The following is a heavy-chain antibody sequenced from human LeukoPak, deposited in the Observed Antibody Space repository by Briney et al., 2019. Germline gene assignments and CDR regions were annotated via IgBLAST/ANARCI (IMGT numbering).Heavy chain of an antibody. CDR1: GFTFSSYW. J-gene: IGHJ4*02. CDR3: ARSLAQCGGDCYSNWGY. D-gene: IGHD2-21*02. CDR2: LNSDGSGT. V-gene: IGHV3-74*01. Sequence: SGGSLRLSCAASGFTFSSYWMHWVRQAPGKGLVWVSRLNSDGSGTTYADSVKGRFTISRDNSKNTLHLQMNSLRAEDTAVYYCARSLAQCGGDCYSNWGYWGQGTLVTVSS.